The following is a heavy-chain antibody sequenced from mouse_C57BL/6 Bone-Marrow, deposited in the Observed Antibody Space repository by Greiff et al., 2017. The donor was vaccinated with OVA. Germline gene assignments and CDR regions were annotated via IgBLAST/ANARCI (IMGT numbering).Heavy chain of an antibody. J-gene: IGHJ2*01. Sequence: VQLQESGAELVKPGASVKLSCKASGYTFTSYWMHWVKQRPGQGLEWIGMIHPNSGSTNYNEKFKSKATLTVDKPSSTAYMQLSSLTSEDSAVYYCARYDGYLDYWGQGTTLTVSS. D-gene: IGHD2-3*01. CDR1: GYTFTSYW. V-gene: IGHV1-64*01. CDR3: ARYDGYLDY. CDR2: IHPNSGST.